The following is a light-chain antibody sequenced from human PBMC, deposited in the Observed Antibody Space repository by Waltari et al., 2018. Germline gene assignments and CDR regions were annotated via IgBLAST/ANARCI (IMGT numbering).Light chain of an antibody. CDR3: SSYTSRATYV. CDR1: TRDLGGYNY. V-gene: IGLV2-14*03. CDR2: DVS. J-gene: IGLJ1*01. Sequence: QSALTQPASVSGSPGQSITISCTGTTRDLGGYNYVSWYHQHPGKAPNLLIYDVSMRPSGVSIRFSGYKSDNTASRTISGLQPDDKADYDCSSYTSRATYVVGTGTKVTVL.